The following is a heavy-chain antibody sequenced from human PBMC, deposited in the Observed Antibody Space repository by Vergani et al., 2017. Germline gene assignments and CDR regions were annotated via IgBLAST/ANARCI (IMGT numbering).Heavy chain of an antibody. CDR3: ARDPGYSSSWYYFDY. Sequence: QVQLVESAGGVVQPGGSLRLSCAASGFTFSNFGMHWVRQAPGKGLEWVAVIWYDGSNKYYADSVKGRFTISRDNSKNTLYLQMNSLRAEDTAVYYCARDPGYSSSWYYFDYWGQGTLVTVSS. V-gene: IGHV3-33*01. D-gene: IGHD6-13*01. J-gene: IGHJ4*02. CDR1: GFTFSNFG. CDR2: IWYDGSNK.